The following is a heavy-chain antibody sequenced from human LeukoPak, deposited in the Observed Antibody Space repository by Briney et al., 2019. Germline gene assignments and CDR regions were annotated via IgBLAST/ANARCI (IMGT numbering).Heavy chain of an antibody. CDR2: IRDSGGST. Sequence: GGSLRLSCAASGFTFSSYAMSWFRQAPGKGLEWVSAIRDSGGSTYYADSVKGRFTISRDNSKNTLYLQMNSLRAEDTAVYYCAKVRTGTTHYYYYMDVWGKGTTVTVSS. D-gene: IGHD1-1*01. V-gene: IGHV3-23*01. CDR1: GFTFSSYA. CDR3: AKVRTGTTHYYYYMDV. J-gene: IGHJ6*03.